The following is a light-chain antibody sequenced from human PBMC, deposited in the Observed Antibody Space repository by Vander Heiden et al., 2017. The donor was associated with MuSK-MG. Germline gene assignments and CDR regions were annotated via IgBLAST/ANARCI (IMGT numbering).Light chain of an antibody. CDR3: QSYDWSLRGPR. CDR2: GDT. Sequence: QSVLAQPPSVSGAPGKRATISCIGSNSNIGAGSDIHWYQQLPGTAPRLLIYGDTLRPSGVPDRFSGSKSGTSDSLAIAGLQAEDEADDDCQSYDWSLRGPRFGEGTKLTGL. V-gene: IGLV1-40*01. J-gene: IGLJ2*01. CDR1: NSNIGAGSD.